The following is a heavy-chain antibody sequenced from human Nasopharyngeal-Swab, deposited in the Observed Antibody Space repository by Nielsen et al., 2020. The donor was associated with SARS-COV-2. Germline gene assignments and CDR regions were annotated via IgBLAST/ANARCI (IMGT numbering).Heavy chain of an antibody. Sequence: TLSLTCVVSGASISSRNNYWGWIRQSPGKGLEWIGTIFSSGSTYNPSLKSRVTMSVDTSKNQFSLKLTSVTAADTAVYYCARDESGDYLGLPFDHWGRGTLVTVSS. CDR2: IFSSGST. D-gene: IGHD4-17*01. CDR3: ARDESGDYLGLPFDH. V-gene: IGHV4-39*07. CDR1: GASISSRNNY. J-gene: IGHJ4*02.